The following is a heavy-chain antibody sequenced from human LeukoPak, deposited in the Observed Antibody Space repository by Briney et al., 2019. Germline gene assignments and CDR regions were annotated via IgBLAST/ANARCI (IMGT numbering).Heavy chain of an antibody. Sequence: SETLSLTCAVYGGSFSGYYWSWIRQPPGKGLEWIGEINHSGSTNYNPSLKSRVTISVDTSKNQFSLKLSSVTAADTAVYYCARGHLIVLVPAAIIGGWFDPWGQGTLVTVSS. CDR3: ARGHLIVLVPAAIIGGWFDP. D-gene: IGHD2-2*01. J-gene: IGHJ5*02. V-gene: IGHV4-34*01. CDR1: GGSFSGYY. CDR2: INHSGST.